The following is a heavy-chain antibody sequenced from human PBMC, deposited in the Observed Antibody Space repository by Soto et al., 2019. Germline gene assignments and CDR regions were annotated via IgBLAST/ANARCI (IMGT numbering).Heavy chain of an antibody. J-gene: IGHJ5*02. V-gene: IGHV5-10-1*01. D-gene: IGHD3-22*01. CDR2: IDASDSYT. CDR1: GYSFTNSW. Sequence: PGESLKISCKASGYSFTNSWISWVRQMPGKGLEWMGRIDASDSYTSYSPSFQGHVTISADKSISTAYLQWSSLKASDTAMYYWAHGDGSYYDSSGRLGFDPWGQGTLVTVSS. CDR3: AHGDGSYYDSSGRLGFDP.